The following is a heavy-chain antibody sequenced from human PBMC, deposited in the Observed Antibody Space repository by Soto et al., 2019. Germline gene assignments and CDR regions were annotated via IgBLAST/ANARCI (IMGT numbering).Heavy chain of an antibody. J-gene: IGHJ1*01. CDR3: ARVWRPSSGWYAEYFQH. D-gene: IGHD6-19*01. CDR2: IYSGGST. V-gene: IGHV3-53*01. CDR1: GFTVSSNY. Sequence: EVQLVESGGGLIQPGGSLRLSCAASGFTVSSNYMSWVRQATGKGLEWVSVIYSGGSTYYADSVKGRFTISRDNSKNTLYLQMNSLRAEDTAVYYCARVWRPSSGWYAEYFQHWGQGTLVTVSS.